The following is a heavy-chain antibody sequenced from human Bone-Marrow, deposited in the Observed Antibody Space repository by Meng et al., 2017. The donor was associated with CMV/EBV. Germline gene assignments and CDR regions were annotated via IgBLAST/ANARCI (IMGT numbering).Heavy chain of an antibody. CDR2: IYYSGTT. CDR1: GRSITSGDYY. CDR3: ARDLVQWLQGFGP. J-gene: IGHJ5*02. Sequence: SETLSLTCTVSGRSITSGDYYWSWIRQPPGKGLEWIGYIYYSGTTYYNPSLKSRLTISVDTSKNQFSLKLSSVTVADTAVYYCARDLVQWLQGFGPWGQGTLVTVSS. D-gene: IGHD6-19*01. V-gene: IGHV4-30-4*08.